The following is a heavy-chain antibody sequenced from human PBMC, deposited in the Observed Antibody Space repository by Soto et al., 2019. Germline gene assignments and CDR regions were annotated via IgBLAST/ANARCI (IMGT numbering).Heavy chain of an antibody. V-gene: IGHV4-34*01. CDR1: GGSFSGYY. CDR2: INHSGST. Sequence: SETLSLTCAVYGGSFSGYYWSWIRQPPGKGLEWIGEINHSGSTNYNPSLKRRVTISVDTSKNQFSLKLSSVTAADTAVYYCARGGGIAARNAFDIWGQGTMVTVSS. CDR3: ARGGGIAARNAFDI. J-gene: IGHJ3*02. D-gene: IGHD6-6*01.